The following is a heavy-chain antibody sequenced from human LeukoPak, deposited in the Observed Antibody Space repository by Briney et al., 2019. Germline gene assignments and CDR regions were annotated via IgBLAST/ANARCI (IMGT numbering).Heavy chain of an antibody. V-gene: IGHV7-4-1*02. CDR3: ARVAGSNSPRTVKYYYYGMDV. CDR2: INTNTGNP. Sequence: GASVKVSCKASGYTFTSYAMNWVRQAPGQGLEWMGWINTNTGNPTYAQGFTGRFVFSLDTSVSTAYLQISSLKAEDTAVYYCARVAGSNSPRTVKYYYYGMDVWGQGTTVTVSS. CDR1: GYTFTSYA. J-gene: IGHJ6*02. D-gene: IGHD4-11*01.